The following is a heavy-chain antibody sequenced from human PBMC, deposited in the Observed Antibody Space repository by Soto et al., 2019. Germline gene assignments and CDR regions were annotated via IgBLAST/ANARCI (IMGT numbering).Heavy chain of an antibody. CDR3: ARDQGAAAGTLWFDP. CDR2: IIPIFGTA. CDR1: GGTFSSYA. J-gene: IGHJ5*02. D-gene: IGHD6-13*01. Sequence: GASVKVSCKASGGTFSSYAISWVRQAPGQGLEWMGGIIPIFGTANYAQKFQGRVTITADESTSTAYMELSSLRSEDTAVYYCARDQGAAAGTLWFDPWGQGTLVTVSS. V-gene: IGHV1-69*13.